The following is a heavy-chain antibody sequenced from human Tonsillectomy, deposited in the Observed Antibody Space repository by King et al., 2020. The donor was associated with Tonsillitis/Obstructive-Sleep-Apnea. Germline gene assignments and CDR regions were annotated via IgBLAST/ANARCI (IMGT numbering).Heavy chain of an antibody. CDR1: GYSFSSYW. Sequence: QLVQSGAEVKKPGESLQISCKGSGYSFSSYWIGWVRQMPGKGLEWMGLIYLGDSDTRYSPSFQGQVTISADTSLRTAYLQWSSLKASDTAMYYCARQYCTTTSCPPHYYPDVWGNGTTVTVSS. J-gene: IGHJ6*03. CDR3: ARQYCTTTSCPPHYYPDV. CDR2: IYLGDSDT. V-gene: IGHV5-51*01. D-gene: IGHD2-2*01.